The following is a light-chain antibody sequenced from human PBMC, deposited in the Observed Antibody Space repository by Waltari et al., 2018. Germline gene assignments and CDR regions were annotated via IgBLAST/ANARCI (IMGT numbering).Light chain of an antibody. CDR2: KAT. CDR3: QSADSSDTYVV. V-gene: IGLV3-25*03. CDR1: ALPQQY. J-gene: IGLJ2*01. Sequence: SYELTQPPSVSVSPGQTARITCPGDALPQQYGYWYQQKPGQAPVLVIYKATERPSGIPERFSGSSSGTTVTLTISGVQAEDEADYYCQSADSSDTYVVFGGGTKLTVL.